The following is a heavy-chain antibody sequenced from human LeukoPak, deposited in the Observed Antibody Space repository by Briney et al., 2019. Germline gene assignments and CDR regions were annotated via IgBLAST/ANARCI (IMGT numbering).Heavy chain of an antibody. D-gene: IGHD3/OR15-3a*01. Sequence: GGSLRLSCAASGFAFTDYGMSWVRQAPGKGLEWVSGINWNGVRTEYADSVKGRVTISRDNANNSLFLEMNSLGAEDTGLYYCARGSSHYYYFFGMDVWGQGTTVTVS. CDR1: GFAFTDYG. V-gene: IGHV3-20*04. J-gene: IGHJ6*02. CDR3: ARGSSHYYYFFGMDV. CDR2: INWNGVRT.